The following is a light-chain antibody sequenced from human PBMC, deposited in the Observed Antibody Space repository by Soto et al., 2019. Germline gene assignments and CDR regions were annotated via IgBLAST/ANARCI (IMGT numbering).Light chain of an antibody. Sequence: AIQLTQSPSSLSASVGDRVTITCRASQGISSALAWYQQKPGKAPKLLIYDASSLESGVSSRFSGSGSGTDFTLSISRLQPADFAAYDCQQFNSYLITFGQGTRLEIK. J-gene: IGKJ5*01. V-gene: IGKV1-13*02. CDR1: QGISSA. CDR3: QQFNSYLIT. CDR2: DAS.